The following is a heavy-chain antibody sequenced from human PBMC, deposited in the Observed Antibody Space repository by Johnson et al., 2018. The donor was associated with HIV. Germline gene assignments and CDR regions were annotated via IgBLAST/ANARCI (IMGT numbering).Heavy chain of an antibody. J-gene: IGHJ3*02. CDR2: ISWNSGSI. Sequence: VSGISWNSGSIGYADSVKGRFTISRDNAKNSLYLQMNSLRAEDTALYYCANGRGSSWTPYDAFDIWGQGTMVTVSS. D-gene: IGHD6-13*01. CDR3: ANGRGSSWTPYDAFDI. V-gene: IGHV3-9*01.